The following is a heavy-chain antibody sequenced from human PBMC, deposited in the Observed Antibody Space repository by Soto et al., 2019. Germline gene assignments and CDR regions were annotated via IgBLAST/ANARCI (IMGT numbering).Heavy chain of an antibody. J-gene: IGHJ4*02. D-gene: IGHD3-3*01. CDR1: RSSLSGSGMA. V-gene: IGHV2-5*02. Sequence: QITLKESGPTLVKPTQTLTMTCTVSRSSLSGSGMAVGWIHQPPEKALEWLAVIYWDDDKRYSPSLKSRLTISNDTSKNQAVLTVTNMNPEDTATYFCVHANLPGQGVAAFDNGGQGTLVTFSS. CDR2: IYWDDDK. CDR3: VHANLPGQGVAAFDN.